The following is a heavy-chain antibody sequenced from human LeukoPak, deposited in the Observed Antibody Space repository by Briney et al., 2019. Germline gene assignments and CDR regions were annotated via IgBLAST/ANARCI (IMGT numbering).Heavy chain of an antibody. CDR2: IKQDGSEK. CDR1: GFTFSSYW. V-gene: IGHV3-7*01. CDR3: ARARMITFGGVIVIPENYFDY. D-gene: IGHD3-16*02. J-gene: IGHJ4*02. Sequence: QPGGSLRLSCAASGFTFSSYWMSWVRQAPGKGLEWVANIKQDGSEKYYVDSVKGRFTISRDNAKNSLYLQMNSLRAEDTAVYYCARARMITFGGVIVIPENYFDYWGQGTLVTVSS.